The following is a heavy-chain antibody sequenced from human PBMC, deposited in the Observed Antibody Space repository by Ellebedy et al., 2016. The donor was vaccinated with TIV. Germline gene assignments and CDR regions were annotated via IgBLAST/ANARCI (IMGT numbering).Heavy chain of an antibody. J-gene: IGHJ6*02. CDR2: ISNTGSRT. CDR3: ARRWFGVYYGTDV. CDR1: GFTFSSYA. D-gene: IGHD3-10*01. Sequence: GESLKISCAASGFTFSSYAMSWVRQAPGKGLEWVLTISNTGSRTYYADSVEGRFIISRDNSKRTLFLQMTSLRAEDTAVYYCARRWFGVYYGTDVWGQGTTVTISS. V-gene: IGHV3-23*01.